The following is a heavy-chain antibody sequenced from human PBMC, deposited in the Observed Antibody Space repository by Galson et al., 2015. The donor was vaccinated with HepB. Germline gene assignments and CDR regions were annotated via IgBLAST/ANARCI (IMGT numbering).Heavy chain of an antibody. D-gene: IGHD2-15*01. CDR2: ISGSGGST. CDR1: GFTFSSYA. Sequence: SLRLSCAASGFTFSSYAMSWVRQAPGKGLEWVSAISGSGGSTYYADSVKGLFTISRDNSKNTLYLQMNSLRAEDTAVYYCAKAMEDCSGGSCYHDAFDIWGQGTMVTVSS. V-gene: IGHV3-23*01. CDR3: AKAMEDCSGGSCYHDAFDI. J-gene: IGHJ3*02.